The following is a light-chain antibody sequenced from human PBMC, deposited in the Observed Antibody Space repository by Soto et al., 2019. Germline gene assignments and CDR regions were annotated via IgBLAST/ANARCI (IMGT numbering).Light chain of an antibody. CDR3: AAWDDSLNVPVYV. CDR2: SNN. CDR1: SSKIGSKT. Sequence: QSVLTQQPSASGTPGQRVTSSSSGSSSKIGSKTVNWYQQLPGTAPKLLIYSNNQRPSGVPDRFSGSKSGTSVSLAISGFQSGDDAEFYCAAWDDSLNVPVYVFGSGTKVTDL. J-gene: IGLJ1*01. V-gene: IGLV1-44*01.